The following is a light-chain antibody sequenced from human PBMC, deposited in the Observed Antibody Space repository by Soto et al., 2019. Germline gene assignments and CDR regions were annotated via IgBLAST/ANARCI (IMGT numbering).Light chain of an antibody. V-gene: IGKV1-5*01. Sequence: DIQMTQSPSTLSASVGDRVTITCRASQSISSWVAWYQQKPGKGPNLLIYDASRLQSGVPSRFSGSGGGTDFTLSISSVQPEDFATYFCQQSYMDPITFGQGTRLEIK. CDR1: QSISSW. CDR3: QQSYMDPIT. J-gene: IGKJ5*01. CDR2: DAS.